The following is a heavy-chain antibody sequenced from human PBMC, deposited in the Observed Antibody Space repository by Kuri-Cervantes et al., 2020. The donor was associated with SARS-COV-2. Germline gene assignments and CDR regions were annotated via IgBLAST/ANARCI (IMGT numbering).Heavy chain of an antibody. CDR3: ATGSPTGTTSWFDP. Sequence: ASVKVSCKASGGTFSSYAISWVRQAPGQGLEWMGGFDPEDGETIYAQKFQGRVTMTEDTSTDTAYMELSSLRSEDTAVYYCATGSPTGTTSWFDPWGQGTLVTVSS. J-gene: IGHJ5*02. V-gene: IGHV1-24*01. CDR1: GGTFSSYA. CDR2: FDPEDGET. D-gene: IGHD1-7*01.